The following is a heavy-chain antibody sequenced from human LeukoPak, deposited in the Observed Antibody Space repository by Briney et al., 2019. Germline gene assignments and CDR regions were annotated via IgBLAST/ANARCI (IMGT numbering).Heavy chain of an antibody. D-gene: IGHD3/OR15-3a*01. CDR1: GITLSNDG. V-gene: IGHV3-23*01. CDR2: IRERGGST. CDR3: ANRGVVIRVILVGFHKEAYYFQS. Sequence: SGGSLRLSCAVSGITLSNDGMGWVRQAPGKGLGWVAGIRERGGSTKYAECVKGRVTIARDNRKNTLCEQMNSLRAEDTAVYFCANRGVVIRVILVGFHKEAYYFQSWGQGALVTVSS. J-gene: IGHJ4*02.